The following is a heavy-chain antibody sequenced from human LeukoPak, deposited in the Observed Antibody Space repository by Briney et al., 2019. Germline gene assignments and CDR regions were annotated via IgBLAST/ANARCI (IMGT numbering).Heavy chain of an antibody. V-gene: IGHV3-43*02. CDR2: ISGDGGST. Sequence: GGSLRLSCAASGFTFDDYAMHWVRQAPGKGLEWVCLISGDGGSTYYADSVKGRFTISRDNSKNSLYLQMNSLRTEDTALYYCAPTPGRIGRWGQGTLVTVSS. CDR3: APTPGRIGR. D-gene: IGHD3-10*01. J-gene: IGHJ4*02. CDR1: GFTFDDYA.